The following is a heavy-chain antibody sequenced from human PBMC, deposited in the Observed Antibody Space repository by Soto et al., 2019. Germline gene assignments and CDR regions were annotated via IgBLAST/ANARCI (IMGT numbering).Heavy chain of an antibody. CDR2: ISGYNGNT. CDR3: ARVDYYDSSGYYGY. CDR1: GYTFTIYG. V-gene: IGHV1-18*04. Sequence: QVQLVQSGAEVKKPGASVKVSCKASGYTFTIYGISWVRQAPGQGLEWMGWISGYNGNTDYAQNLQDRVTLTTDASTSSVYMEPRSLRSDDTAVYYCARVDYYDSSGYYGYWGQVTLITVSS. D-gene: IGHD3-22*01. J-gene: IGHJ4*02.